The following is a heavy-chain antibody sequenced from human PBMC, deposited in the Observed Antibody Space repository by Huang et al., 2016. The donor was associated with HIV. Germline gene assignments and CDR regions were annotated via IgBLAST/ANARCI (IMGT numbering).Heavy chain of an antibody. CDR2: ISAVKVDT. D-gene: IGHD3-22*01. V-gene: IGHV1-18*01. CDR1: GSGFPAYG. Sequence: QAQLMQSGPEVKKPGASVKVSCKPSGSGFPAYGITWVRQAPGPGPEWGGWISAVKVDTEIAQRLQCRVTLTTDTSTSMAYMELRSLRFDDTAVYFCARDPKYHRIGYYRQRRGIDVWGQGTMVSVSS. CDR3: ARDPKYHRIGYYRQRRGIDV. J-gene: IGHJ3*01.